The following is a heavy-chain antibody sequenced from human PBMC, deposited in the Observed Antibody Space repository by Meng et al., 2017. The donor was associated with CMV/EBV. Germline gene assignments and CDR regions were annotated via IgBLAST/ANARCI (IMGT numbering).Heavy chain of an antibody. CDR1: GGSCSGYY. J-gene: IGHJ4*02. V-gene: IGHV4-34*01. D-gene: IGHD2-15*01. Sequence: LTCAVYGGSCSGYYWSWIRQPPGKGLEWIGEINHSGSTNYNPSLKSRVTISVDTSKNQFSLKLSSVTAADTAVYYCARSDPRGSGDYWGQGTLVTVSS. CDR3: ARSDPRGSGDY. CDR2: INHSGST.